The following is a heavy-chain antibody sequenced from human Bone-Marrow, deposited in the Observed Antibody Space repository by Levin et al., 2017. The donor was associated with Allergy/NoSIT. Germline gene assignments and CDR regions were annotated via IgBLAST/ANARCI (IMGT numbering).Heavy chain of an antibody. V-gene: IGHV3-33*01. J-gene: IGHJ3*02. D-gene: IGHD3-10*01. CDR3: TRRGWFGELDDGFDI. CDR1: GFTFSSYG. CDR2: IWYRGSKE. Sequence: SCAASGFTFSSYGLHWVRQAPGKGLEWVAGIWYRGSKEYYADSVKGRFTISRDNSKNTLNLQMSSLRGEDTAVYYCTRRGWFGELDDGFDIWGQGTMVTVS.